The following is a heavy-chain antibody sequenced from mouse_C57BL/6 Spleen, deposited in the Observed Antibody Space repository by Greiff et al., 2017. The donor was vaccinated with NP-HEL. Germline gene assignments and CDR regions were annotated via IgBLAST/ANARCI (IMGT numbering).Heavy chain of an antibody. D-gene: IGHD1-1*01. V-gene: IGHV3-8*01. Sequence: EVMLVESGPGLAKPSQTLSLTCSVTGYSITSDYWNWIRKFPGNKLEYMGYISYSGSTYYNPSLKSRISITRDTSKNQYYLQLNSVTTEDTATYYCARYYYGSSPYWYFDVWGTGTTVTVSS. CDR2: ISYSGST. CDR1: GYSITSDY. CDR3: ARYYYGSSPYWYFDV. J-gene: IGHJ1*03.